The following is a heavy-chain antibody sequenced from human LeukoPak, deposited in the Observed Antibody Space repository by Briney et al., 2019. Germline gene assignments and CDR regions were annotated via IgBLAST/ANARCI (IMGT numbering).Heavy chain of an antibody. D-gene: IGHD3-22*01. Sequence: SETLSLTCAVYGGSFSGYYWSWIRQPPGKGLEWIGEINHSGSTNYNPSLKSRVTISVDTSKNQLSLKLSSVTAADTAVYYCARDGVDYYDSSGYYWYFDLWGRGTLVTVSS. J-gene: IGHJ2*01. CDR1: GGSFSGYY. CDR3: ARDGVDYYDSSGYYWYFDL. CDR2: INHSGST. V-gene: IGHV4-34*01.